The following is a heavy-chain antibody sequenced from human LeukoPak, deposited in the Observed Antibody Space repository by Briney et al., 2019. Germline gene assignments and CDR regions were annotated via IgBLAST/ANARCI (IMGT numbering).Heavy chain of an antibody. CDR1: GFTFSSYA. D-gene: IGHD5-18*01. J-gene: IGHJ6*03. CDR3: ARAYTAMVTYYYYYYMDV. Sequence: GGSLRLSCAASGFTFSSYAMHWVRQAPGKGLEWVAVTSYDGSNKYYADSVKGRFTISRDNSKNTLYLQMNSLRAEDTAVYYCARAYTAMVTYYYYYYMDVWGKGTTVTVSS. V-gene: IGHV3-30*04. CDR2: TSYDGSNK.